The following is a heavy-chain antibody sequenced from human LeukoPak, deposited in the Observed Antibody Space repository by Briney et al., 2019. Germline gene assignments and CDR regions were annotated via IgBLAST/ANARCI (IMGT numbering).Heavy chain of an antibody. CDR2: IYYSGST. D-gene: IGHD3-16*01. V-gene: IGHV4-30-4*01. CDR3: ARGGLFGDFDY. CDR1: GGSISSGDYY. J-gene: IGHJ4*02. Sequence: SETLSLTCTVSGGSISSGDYYWSWIRQPPGEGLEWIGYIYYSGSTYYNPSLKSRVTISVDTSKNQFSLKLSSVTAADTAVYYCARGGLFGDFDYWGQGTLVTVSS.